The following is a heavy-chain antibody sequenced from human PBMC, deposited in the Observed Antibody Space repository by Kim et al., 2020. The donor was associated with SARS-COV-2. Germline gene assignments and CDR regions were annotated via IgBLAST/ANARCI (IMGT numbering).Heavy chain of an antibody. CDR2: ISASGGST. D-gene: IGHD3-22*01. CDR3: AKDPRYSDSSGSELG. V-gene: IGHV3-23*01. Sequence: GGSLRLSCAASGFTFSSFAMSWVRQAPGEGLYWVSSISASGGSTYYADSVKGRFTISRDNSKNTLYLQMNSLRAEDTAVYYCAKDPRYSDSSGSELGWGQGTLVTVSS. CDR1: GFTFSSFA. J-gene: IGHJ4*02.